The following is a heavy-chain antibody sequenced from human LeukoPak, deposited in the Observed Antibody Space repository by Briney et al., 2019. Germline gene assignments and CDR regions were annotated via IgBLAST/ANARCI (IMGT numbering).Heavy chain of an antibody. CDR3: AKEERYYDSSGYYSN. V-gene: IGHV3-23*01. CDR2: ISGSGGST. CDR1: GFIFSSYA. Sequence: GGSLRLSCAASGFIFSSYAMSWVRQAPGKGLEWVSAISGSGGSTYYADSVKGRFTISRDNSKNTLYLQMNSLRAEDTAVYYCAKEERYYDSSGYYSNWGQGTLVTVSS. D-gene: IGHD3-22*01. J-gene: IGHJ4*02.